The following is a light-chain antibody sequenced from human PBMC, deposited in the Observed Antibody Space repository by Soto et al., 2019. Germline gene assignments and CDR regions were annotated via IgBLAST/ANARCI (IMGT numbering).Light chain of an antibody. CDR3: QSYDSNNQRVV. J-gene: IGLJ2*01. CDR1: SGSITSNY. V-gene: IGLV6-57*02. CDR2: EDN. Sequence: NFMLTQPHSVSESPGKTVTISCTGSSGSITSNYVQWYQQRPGSAPTTVIYEDNQRPSGVPDRFSGSIDSSSNSASLTISGLKTEDEADYYCQSYDSNNQRVVFGGGTKLTVL.